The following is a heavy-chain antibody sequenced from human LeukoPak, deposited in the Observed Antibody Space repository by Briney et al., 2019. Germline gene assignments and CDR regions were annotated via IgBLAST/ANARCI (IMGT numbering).Heavy chain of an antibody. Sequence: GGSLRLSCAASGFTFSSYAMSWVRQAPGKGLEWVSVICTSGGSTYYADSVKGRFTISRDISKNTLYLQMNSLRAEDTAVYYCAKSSSGCCCSSADYWGQGTLVTVSS. CDR1: GFTFSSYA. D-gene: IGHD2-15*01. J-gene: IGHJ4*02. CDR2: ICTSGGST. CDR3: AKSSSGCCCSSADY. V-gene: IGHV3-23*01.